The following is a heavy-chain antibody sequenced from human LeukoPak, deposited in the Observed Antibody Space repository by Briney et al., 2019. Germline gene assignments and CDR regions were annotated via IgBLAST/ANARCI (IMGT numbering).Heavy chain of an antibody. J-gene: IGHJ4*02. D-gene: IGHD6-19*01. CDR1: GFSLSTSGVG. CDR2: IYWDHDK. CDR3: AHLSIAVVDY. V-gene: IGHV2-5*02. Sequence: SGPTLVNPTQTLTLTFTFSGFSLSTSGVGVGWIRHPPGKALEWLALIYWDHDKRYSHYLKRRLTINTDTSKNQAVPTMNNMDPVDTATYYCAHLSIAVVDYWGQGTLVTVSS.